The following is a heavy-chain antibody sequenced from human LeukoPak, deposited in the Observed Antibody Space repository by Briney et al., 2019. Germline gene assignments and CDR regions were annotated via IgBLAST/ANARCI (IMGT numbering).Heavy chain of an antibody. V-gene: IGHV3-48*03. Sequence: PGGSLRLSCAASGFTFSSYEMNWVRQAPGKGLEWVSYISSSGSTIYYADSVKGRFTISRDNAKNSLYLQMNSLRAEDTAVYYCAKGSKAVLITRDHYMDVWGTGTTVTISS. J-gene: IGHJ6*03. CDR2: ISSSGSTI. D-gene: IGHD3-16*01. CDR1: GFTFSSYE. CDR3: AKGSKAVLITRDHYMDV.